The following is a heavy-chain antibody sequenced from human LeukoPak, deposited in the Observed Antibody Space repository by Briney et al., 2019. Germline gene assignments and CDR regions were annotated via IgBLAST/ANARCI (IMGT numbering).Heavy chain of an antibody. Sequence: GGSLRLSCAASGFTFSGYSMNWVRQAPGKGLEWVSSISSSSSYIYYADSVKGRFTTSRDNAKNSLYLQMNSLRAEDTAVYYCAELGITMIGGVWGKGTTVTISS. J-gene: IGHJ6*04. CDR1: GFTFSGYS. V-gene: IGHV3-21*01. CDR3: AELGITMIGGV. CDR2: ISSSSSYI. D-gene: IGHD3-10*02.